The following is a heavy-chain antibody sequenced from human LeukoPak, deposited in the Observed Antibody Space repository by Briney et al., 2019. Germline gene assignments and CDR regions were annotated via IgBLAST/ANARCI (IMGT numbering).Heavy chain of an antibody. CDR2: IYYSGST. CDR3: ARAFTGRGRYFDY. D-gene: IGHD3-10*01. J-gene: IGHJ4*02. Sequence: PSETLSLTCAVYGGSFSGYYWSWIRQPPGKGLEWIGYIYYSGSTNYNPSLKSRVTISVDTSKNQFSLKLSSVTAADTAVYYCARAFTGRGRYFDYWGQGTLVTVSS. V-gene: IGHV4-59*01. CDR1: GGSFSGYY.